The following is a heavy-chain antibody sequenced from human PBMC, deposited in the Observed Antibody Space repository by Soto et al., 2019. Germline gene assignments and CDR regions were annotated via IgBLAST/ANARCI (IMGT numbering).Heavy chain of an antibody. V-gene: IGHV3-53*02. D-gene: IGHD5-12*01. CDR2: TYSGGST. J-gene: IGHJ6*02. CDR3: ERVIYGGWSTIKDYYYYAMDV. Sequence: EVHLVESGGGLMQPGGSLRLSCAASGFTVSTYNMIWVRQAPVKGLEWVSVTYSGGSTQYADSVKGRFTVSRDNSKNTLYLQMNSLRDEDTGVYYCERVIYGGWSTIKDYYYYAMDVWGQGTTVTVSS. CDR1: GFTVSTYN.